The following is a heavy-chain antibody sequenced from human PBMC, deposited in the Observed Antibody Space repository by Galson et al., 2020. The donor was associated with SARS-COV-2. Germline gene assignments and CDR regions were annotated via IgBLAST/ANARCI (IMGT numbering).Heavy chain of an antibody. V-gene: IGHV3-23*01. Sequence: ESLKISCAASGFTFTNYAMSWVRQAPGKGLEWVSTVSESGNNAYYADSVKGRFTISRDNSKNTLFLQMNSLRAEDTSLYFCAKDDRAAGTRGRDYGMDVWGQGTTVTVSS. J-gene: IGHJ6*02. CDR3: AKDDRAAGTRGRDYGMDV. CDR1: GFTFTNYA. CDR2: VSESGNNA. D-gene: IGHD6-13*01.